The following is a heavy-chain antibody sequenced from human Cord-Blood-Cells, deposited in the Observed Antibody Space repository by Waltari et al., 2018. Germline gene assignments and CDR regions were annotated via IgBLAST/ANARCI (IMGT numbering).Heavy chain of an antibody. CDR2: INHSGST. D-gene: IGHD3-10*01. CDR3: ASYGSGSYRSWFDP. CDR1: GGSFSGYY. V-gene: IGHV4-34*01. J-gene: IGHJ5*02. Sequence: QVQLQQWGAGLLKPSETLSLTCAVYGGSFSGYYWSWIRQPPGKGLEWLGEINHSGSTHDNPSLTSRVTISLDTSKNQFSLRVRSVTAADTAVYYCASYGSGSYRSWFDPWGQGTLVTVSS.